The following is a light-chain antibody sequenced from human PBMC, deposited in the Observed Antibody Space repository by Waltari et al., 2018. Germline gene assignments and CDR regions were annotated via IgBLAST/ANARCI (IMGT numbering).Light chain of an antibody. CDR2: INT. Sequence: QSVLTQPPSASGTPGQRVTISCSGSSSNIGSNTVSWYQQLPDTAPKLLIYINTHRPSGVPDRFSCSKSCTSASLAISGLQSEDEADYYCAAWDDSRGYVFGTGTKVTVL. V-gene: IGLV1-44*01. J-gene: IGLJ1*01. CDR1: SSNIGSNT. CDR3: AAWDDSRGYV.